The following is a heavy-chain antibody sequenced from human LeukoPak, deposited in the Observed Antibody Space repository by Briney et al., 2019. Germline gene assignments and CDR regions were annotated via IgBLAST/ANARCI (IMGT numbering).Heavy chain of an antibody. Sequence: SETLSLTCAVYGGSFSGYYWSWIRQPPGKGLEWIGSIYHSGSTYYNPSLKSRVTISVDTSKNQFSLKLSSVTAADTAVYYCARDYDIQNWFDPWGQGTLVTVSS. CDR2: IYHSGST. CDR3: ARDYDIQNWFDP. CDR1: GGSFSGYY. J-gene: IGHJ5*02. V-gene: IGHV4-34*01. D-gene: IGHD3-9*01.